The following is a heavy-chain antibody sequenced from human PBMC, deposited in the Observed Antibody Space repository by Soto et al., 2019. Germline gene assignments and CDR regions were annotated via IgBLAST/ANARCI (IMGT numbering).Heavy chain of an antibody. V-gene: IGHV4-59*01. D-gene: IGHD6-19*01. CDR1: GGSISSYY. CDR2: IYYSGST. CDR3: ARIAPSSGWYLDY. Sequence: PSETLSLTCTVSGGSISSYYWSWIRQPPGKGLEWIGYIYYSGSTNYNPSLKSRVTVSVDTSKNQFSLNLSSVTAADTAVYYCARIAPSSGWYLDYWGQGTLVTVSS. J-gene: IGHJ4*02.